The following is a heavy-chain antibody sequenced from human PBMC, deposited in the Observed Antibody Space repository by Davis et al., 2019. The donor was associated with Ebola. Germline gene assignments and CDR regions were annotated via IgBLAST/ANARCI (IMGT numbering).Heavy chain of an antibody. J-gene: IGHJ5*02. CDR2: ISGGGGST. CDR1: GFTFRSNA. Sequence: PGGSLRLSCAASGFTFRSNAMSWVRQAPGKGPEWVSGISGGGGSTYFADSVKGRFTISRDNAKNSLYLQMNSLRAEDTAVYYCARDGGWYQLLHLNWFDPWGQGTLVTVSS. D-gene: IGHD2-2*02. V-gene: IGHV3-23*01. CDR3: ARDGGWYQLLHLNWFDP.